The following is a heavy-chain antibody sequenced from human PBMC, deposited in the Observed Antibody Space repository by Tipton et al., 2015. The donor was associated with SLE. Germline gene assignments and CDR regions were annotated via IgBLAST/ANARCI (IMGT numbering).Heavy chain of an antibody. V-gene: IGHV4-34*01. D-gene: IGHD3-22*01. CDR1: GGSFSGYY. CDR2: INHSGST. CDR3: ARDWRTHYYDSSGYFHDAFDI. J-gene: IGHJ3*02. Sequence: LRLSCAVYGGSFSGYYWSWIRQPPGKGLEWIGEINHSGSTNYNPSLKSRVTISVDTSKNQFSLKLSSVTAADTAVYYCARDWRTHYYDSSGYFHDAFDIWGQGTMVTVSS.